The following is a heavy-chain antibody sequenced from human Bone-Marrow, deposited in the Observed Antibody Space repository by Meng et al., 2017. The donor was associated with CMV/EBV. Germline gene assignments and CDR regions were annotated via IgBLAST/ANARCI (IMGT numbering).Heavy chain of an antibody. J-gene: IGHJ4*02. CDR1: GFTVSSNY. V-gene: IGHV3-66*02. CDR3: ARDPGYSSSWYVY. D-gene: IGHD6-13*01. CDR2: IYSGGST. Sequence: GESLKISCAASGFTVSSNYMSWVRQAPGKGLEWVSVIYSGGSTYYADSVKGRFTISRDNSKNTLYLQMNSLRAEDTAVYYCARDPGYSSSWYVYWGQGTLVTVSS.